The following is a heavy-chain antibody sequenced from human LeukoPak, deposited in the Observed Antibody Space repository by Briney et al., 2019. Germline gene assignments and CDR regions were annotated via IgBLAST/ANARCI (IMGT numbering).Heavy chain of an antibody. V-gene: IGHV4-34*01. J-gene: IGHJ4*02. D-gene: IGHD3-22*01. Sequence: SETLSLTCAVYGGSFSGYYWSWIRQPPGKGLEWIGEISHSGSTNYNPSLKSRVTISVDTSKNQFSLKLSSVTAADTAVYYCASLRDYYYDSSGYNPAGYWGQGTLVTVSS. CDR1: GGSFSGYY. CDR3: ASLRDYYYDSSGYNPAGY. CDR2: ISHSGST.